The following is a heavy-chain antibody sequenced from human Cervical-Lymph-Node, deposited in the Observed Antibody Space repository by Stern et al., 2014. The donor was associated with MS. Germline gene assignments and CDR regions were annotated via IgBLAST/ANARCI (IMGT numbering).Heavy chain of an antibody. V-gene: IGHV4-59*08. Sequence: VQLLESGPGLVKPSETLSLTCTVSGGSVSSDHWSWIRQSPGKGLEWIGYIYHSATTNYNPSFRSRLTMSLDTSMNPFSLLLTSVTAADTAVYYCARQRQGSGWAYFFDSWGQGTPVIVSS. CDR3: ARQRQGSGWAYFFDS. CDR1: GGSVSSDH. D-gene: IGHD6-19*01. CDR2: IYHSATT. J-gene: IGHJ4*02.